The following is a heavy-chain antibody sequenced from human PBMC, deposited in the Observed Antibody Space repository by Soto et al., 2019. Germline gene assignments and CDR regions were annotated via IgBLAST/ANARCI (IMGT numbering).Heavy chain of an antibody. CDR3: ARDRRPYDNGMDV. V-gene: IGHV1-69*01. Sequence: QVQLVQSGAEVKKPGSSVKLSCKASGGTISSHAIGWVRQAPGQGLEWMGGIIPILGTTNYAQKFQGRVTITADESMSTVYMELSSLRFEDTAVHYCARDRRPYDNGMDVWGQGTTVTVS. J-gene: IGHJ6*02. CDR1: GGTISSHA. CDR2: IIPILGTT.